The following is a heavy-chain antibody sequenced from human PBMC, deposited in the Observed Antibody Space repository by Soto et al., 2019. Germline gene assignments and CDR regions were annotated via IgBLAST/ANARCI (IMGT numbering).Heavy chain of an antibody. D-gene: IGHD2-15*01. J-gene: IGHJ6*02. V-gene: IGHV3-23*01. Sequence: PGGSLRLSCAASGFTFGTYAMNWVRQAPGKGLEWVSAIDGSGGTTYYSDSVKGRFTISTDNSNNTLHLQMNSLRADDTAVYYCARDRGYDAHDYYYNAMDVWGQGTMVTVSS. CDR3: ARDRGYDAHDYYYNAMDV. CDR1: GFTFGTYA. CDR2: IDGSGGTT.